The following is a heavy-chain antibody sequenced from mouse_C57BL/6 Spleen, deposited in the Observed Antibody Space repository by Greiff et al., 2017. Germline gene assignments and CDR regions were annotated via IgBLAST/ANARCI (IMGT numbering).Heavy chain of an antibody. Sequence: QVQLQQPGAELVMPGASVKLSCKASGYTFTSYWMHWVKQRPGQGLEWIGEIDPSDSYTNYNQKFKGKATLTVDKSSSTAYMQLSSLTSEDSAVYYCARYWVYFDYWGQGTTLTVSS. J-gene: IGHJ2*01. CDR3: ARYWVYFDY. CDR2: IDPSDSYT. D-gene: IGHD4-1*01. CDR1: GYTFTSYW. V-gene: IGHV1-69*01.